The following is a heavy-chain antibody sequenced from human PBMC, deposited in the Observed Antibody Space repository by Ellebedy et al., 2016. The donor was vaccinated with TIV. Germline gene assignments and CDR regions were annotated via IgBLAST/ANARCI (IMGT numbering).Heavy chain of an antibody. D-gene: IGHD1-1*01. J-gene: IGHJ4*02. CDR3: AGRAYNWNDGSLFDY. CDR2: ISGSGGST. CDR1: GFTFSSYW. V-gene: IGHV3-23*01. Sequence: GGSLRLSCAASGFTFSSYWMSWVRQAPGKGLEWVSDISGSGGSTYYADSVKGRFTISRDNSKNTLSLQMNSLRAEDTAVYYCAGRAYNWNDGSLFDYWGQGTLVTVSS.